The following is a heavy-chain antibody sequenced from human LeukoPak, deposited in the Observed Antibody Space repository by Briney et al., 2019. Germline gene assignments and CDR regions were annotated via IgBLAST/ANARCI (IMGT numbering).Heavy chain of an antibody. V-gene: IGHV3-30*03. CDR2: ISYDGSNK. D-gene: IGHD6-13*01. J-gene: IGHJ1*01. Sequence: GRSLRLSCAASGFTFSSYGMHWVRQAPGKGLEWVAVISYDGSNKYYADSVKGRFTISRDNSKNTLYPQMNSLRAEDTAVYYCARPGSPAAGASDFHHWGQGTLVTVSS. CDR3: ARPGSPAAGASDFHH. CDR1: GFTFSSYG.